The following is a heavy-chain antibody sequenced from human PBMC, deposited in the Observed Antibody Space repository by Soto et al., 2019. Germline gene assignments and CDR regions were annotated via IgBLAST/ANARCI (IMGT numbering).Heavy chain of an antibody. J-gene: IGHJ4*02. CDR1: TYTFTNYD. Sequence: QVQLVQSGAEVKKPGASVKVSCKASTYTFTNYDINWFRQATGQGLEWMGWMNPTNGNTGYAQNYHGRVTMTRSTSITTAYMELSSLRTEDTAVYYSSKGLRNWGVDYWGQGTLVTVSS. CDR2: MNPTNGNT. CDR3: SKGLRNWGVDY. D-gene: IGHD7-27*01. V-gene: IGHV1-8*01.